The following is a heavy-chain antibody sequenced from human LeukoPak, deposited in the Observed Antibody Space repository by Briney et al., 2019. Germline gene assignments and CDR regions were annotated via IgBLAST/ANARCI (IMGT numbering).Heavy chain of an antibody. CDR1: GDSISSGDYY. Sequence: PSQTLSLTCTVSGDSISSGDYYWSWIRQPAGKGLEWIGRISSSGSTNYNPSLKSRVTISVDTSKNQFSLKLSSVTAADTAVYFCAREAPAEKQWLYTFDYWGQGTLVTVSS. D-gene: IGHD5-12*01. V-gene: IGHV4-61*02. CDR3: AREAPAEKQWLYTFDY. J-gene: IGHJ4*02. CDR2: ISSSGST.